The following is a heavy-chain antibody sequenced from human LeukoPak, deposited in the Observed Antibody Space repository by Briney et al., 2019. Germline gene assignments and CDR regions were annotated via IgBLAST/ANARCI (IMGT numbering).Heavy chain of an antibody. CDR1: GFTFSSYS. J-gene: IGHJ4*02. V-gene: IGHV3-48*01. CDR2: ISRSNSTT. D-gene: IGHD1-1*01. Sequence: GGSLRLSCAASGFTFSSYSMNWVRQAPGKGLEWVSYISRSNSTTYYADSVKGRFTISRDNAKNSLYLQMNSLRAEDTAVYYCAIATGTALGLGYWGQGTLVTVSS. CDR3: AIATGTALGLGY.